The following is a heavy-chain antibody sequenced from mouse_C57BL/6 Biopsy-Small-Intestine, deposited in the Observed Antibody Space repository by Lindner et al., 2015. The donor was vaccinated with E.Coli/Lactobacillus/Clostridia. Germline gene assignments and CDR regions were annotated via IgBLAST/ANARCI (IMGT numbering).Heavy chain of an antibody. V-gene: IGHV14-4*01. CDR1: GFNIKDDY. J-gene: IGHJ2*01. D-gene: IGHD1-1*01. CDR2: IDPENGDT. CDR3: TTTRRSSYYFDY. Sequence: VQLQESGAELVRPGASVKLSCTASGFNIKDDYMHWVKQRPEQGLAWIGWIDPENGDTVYASKFQGKATITADTSSNTAYLQLSSLTSEDTAVYYCTTTRRSSYYFDYWGQGTTLTVSS.